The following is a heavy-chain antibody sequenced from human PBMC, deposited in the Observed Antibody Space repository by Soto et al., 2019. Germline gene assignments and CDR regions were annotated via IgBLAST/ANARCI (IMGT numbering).Heavy chain of an antibody. J-gene: IGHJ4*02. D-gene: IGHD6-13*01. CDR1: GGTFSSYA. Sequence: SVKVSFKASGGTFSSYAISWVRQAPGQGLDCMGAIIPIFGTANYAQKFQGRVTITADESTSTAYMELSSLRSEDTAVYSCARGLSGLAAANDYWGQGTLVTSPQ. CDR3: ARGLSGLAAANDY. CDR2: IIPIFGTA. V-gene: IGHV1-69*13.